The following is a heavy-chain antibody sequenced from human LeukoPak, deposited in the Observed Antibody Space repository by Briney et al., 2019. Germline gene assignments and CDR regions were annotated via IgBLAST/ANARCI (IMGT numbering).Heavy chain of an antibody. CDR2: INANSGGT. CDR3: ARDMNANFDY. D-gene: IGHD2-2*01. Sequence: GASVKVSCKASGYTFTSYAMHWVRQAPGQRLEWMGWINANSGGTNYAQKLQGRVTMTRDTSISTAYLELSRLRSDDTAMYFCARDMNANFDYWGQGTLVTVSS. V-gene: IGHV1-2*02. J-gene: IGHJ4*02. CDR1: GYTFTSYA.